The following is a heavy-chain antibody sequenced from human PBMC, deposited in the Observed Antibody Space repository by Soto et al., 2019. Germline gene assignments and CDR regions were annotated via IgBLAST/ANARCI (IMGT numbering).Heavy chain of an antibody. CDR3: ARDGEGVVPDY. Sequence: QVQLVQSGAEVKKPGSSVKVSCKASGGTFSSYTISWVRQAPGQGLEWMGRIIPILGIANYAQKFQGRVTXTXDNSTSTAYMELSSLRSEDTAVYYCARDGEGVVPDYWGQGTLVTVSS. J-gene: IGHJ4*02. D-gene: IGHD3-10*01. V-gene: IGHV1-69*08. CDR1: GGTFSSYT. CDR2: IIPILGIA.